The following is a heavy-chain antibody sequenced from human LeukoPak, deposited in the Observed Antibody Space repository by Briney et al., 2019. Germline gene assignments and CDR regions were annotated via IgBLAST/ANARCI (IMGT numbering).Heavy chain of an antibody. V-gene: IGHV4-39*01. Sequence: SETLSLTCTVSGGSISSSSYYWGWIRQPPGKGLEWIGSIYYSGSTYYNPSLKSRVTISVDTSKNQFSLKLSSVTAADTAVYYCVCLYYYDSSGYCPYYYYGMDVWGQGTTVTVSS. J-gene: IGHJ6*02. CDR3: VCLYYYDSSGYCPYYYYGMDV. CDR2: IYYSGST. CDR1: GGSISSSSYY. D-gene: IGHD3-22*01.